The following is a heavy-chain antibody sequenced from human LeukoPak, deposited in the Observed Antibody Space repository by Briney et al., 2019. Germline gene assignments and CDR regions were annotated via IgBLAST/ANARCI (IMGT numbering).Heavy chain of an antibody. Sequence: ASVKVSCKASGYTFTSYAMHWVRQAPGQRLEGMGWINAGNGNTKYSQKFQGRVTITRDTSASTAYMELSSLRSEDTAVYYCARDRDVVVVAALDYWGQGTLVTVSS. V-gene: IGHV1-3*01. CDR2: INAGNGNT. J-gene: IGHJ4*02. D-gene: IGHD2-15*01. CDR1: GYTFTSYA. CDR3: ARDRDVVVVAALDY.